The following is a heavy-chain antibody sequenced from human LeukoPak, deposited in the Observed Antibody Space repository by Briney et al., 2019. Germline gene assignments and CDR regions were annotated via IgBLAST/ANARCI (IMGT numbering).Heavy chain of an antibody. CDR3: ARRAYSSGWYYFDY. J-gene: IGHJ4*02. Sequence: SETLSLTCTVSGGSISSYYWSWIRQPPGKRLEWIGYIYYSGSTNYNPSLKSRVTISGDTSKNQFSLKLTSVTAADTAVYYCARRAYSSGWYYFDYWGQGTLVTVSS. V-gene: IGHV4-59*08. CDR1: GGSISSYY. D-gene: IGHD6-19*01. CDR2: IYYSGST.